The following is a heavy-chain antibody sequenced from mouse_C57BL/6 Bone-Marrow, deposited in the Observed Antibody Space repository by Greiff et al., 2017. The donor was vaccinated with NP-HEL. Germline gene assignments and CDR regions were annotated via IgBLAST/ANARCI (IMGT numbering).Heavy chain of an antibody. CDR3: ARSFYDGYLPWFAY. CDR2: ISSGSSTI. CDR1: GFTFSDYG. Sequence: EVQRVESGGGLVKPGGSLKLSCAASGFTFSDYGMHWVRQAPEKGLEWVAYISSGSSTIYYADTVKGRFTISRDNAKNTLFLQMTSLRSEDTAMYYCARSFYDGYLPWFAYWGQGTLVTVSA. J-gene: IGHJ3*01. V-gene: IGHV5-17*01. D-gene: IGHD2-3*01.